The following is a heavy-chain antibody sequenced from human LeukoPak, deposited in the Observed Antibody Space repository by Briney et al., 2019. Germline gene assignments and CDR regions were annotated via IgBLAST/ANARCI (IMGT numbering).Heavy chain of an antibody. Sequence: GGSLRLSCAASGFIFRNYAMSWVRQSPGKGLEWVSALGGSGGSTYYADSVKGRFTISRDNSKNTLYLHMNSLRAEDTAVYYCAKDPLIRPGYSSTWYDYWGQGTLVTVSS. CDR2: LGGSGGST. CDR3: AKDPLIRPGYSSTWYDY. CDR1: GFIFRNYA. D-gene: IGHD6-13*01. J-gene: IGHJ4*02. V-gene: IGHV3-23*01.